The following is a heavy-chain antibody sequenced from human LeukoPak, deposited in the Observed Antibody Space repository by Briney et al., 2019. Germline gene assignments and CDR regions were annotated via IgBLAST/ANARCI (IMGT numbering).Heavy chain of an antibody. CDR2: IWYDGSNK. V-gene: IGHV3-33*01. CDR1: GFTFSSYG. Sequence: GGSLRLSCAASGFTFSSYGMHWVRQAPGKGLEWVAVIWYDGSNKYYADSVKGRFTISRDNSKNTLYLQMNGLRAEDTAVYYCARVVDYGDYFDYWGQGTLVTVSS. J-gene: IGHJ4*02. D-gene: IGHD4-17*01. CDR3: ARVVDYGDYFDY.